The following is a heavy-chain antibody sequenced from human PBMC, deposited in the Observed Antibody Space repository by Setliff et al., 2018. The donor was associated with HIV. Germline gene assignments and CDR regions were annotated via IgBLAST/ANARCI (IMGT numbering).Heavy chain of an antibody. CDR3: ARDYYDSSGYIFFPGLPDY. D-gene: IGHD3-22*01. Sequence: ASVKVSCKASGYTFTGYYMHWVRQAPGQGLEWMGWINPNNCGTIYAQKFQGRVTMTRDTSSSTDYMELTMVRSDDTAVYYCARDYYDSSGYIFFPGLPDYWGQGTLVTVSS. CDR2: INPNNCGT. J-gene: IGHJ4*02. V-gene: IGHV1-2*02. CDR1: GYTFTGYY.